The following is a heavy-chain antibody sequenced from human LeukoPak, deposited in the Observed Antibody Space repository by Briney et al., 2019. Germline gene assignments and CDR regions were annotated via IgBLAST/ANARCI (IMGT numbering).Heavy chain of an antibody. J-gene: IGHJ6*02. CDR3: VKGKWEDNHYYFGLDV. D-gene: IGHD1-26*01. V-gene: IGHV3-30*03. Sequence: GGSLRLSCAASGFTFNKYGRHWVRQAPGKGLEWVAVVSFDSYNEFYGDSVKGRFTISRDNSKNMVDLQMDSLRPEDTAVYFCVKGKWEDNHYYFGLDVWGQGTTVTVAS. CDR2: VSFDSYNE. CDR1: GFTFNKYG.